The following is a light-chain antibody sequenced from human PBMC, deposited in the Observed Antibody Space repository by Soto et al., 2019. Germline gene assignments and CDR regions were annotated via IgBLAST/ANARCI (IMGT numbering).Light chain of an antibody. CDR3: QHYRSSPYT. CDR2: GAS. Sequence: EIVLTQSPGTLSLSPGEGATLSCRASQSVSSIYLAWYQQKPGQAPRLLIYGASSRATGIPDRFSGSGSGTDFPLTISRLEPEDFAVYYCQHYRSSPYTFGQGTKLEIK. CDR1: QSVSSIY. V-gene: IGKV3-20*01. J-gene: IGKJ2*01.